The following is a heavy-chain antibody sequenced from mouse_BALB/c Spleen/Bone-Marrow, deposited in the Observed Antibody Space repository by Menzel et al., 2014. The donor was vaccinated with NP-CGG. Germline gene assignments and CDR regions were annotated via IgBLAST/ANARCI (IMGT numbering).Heavy chain of an antibody. J-gene: IGHJ2*01. CDR3: ARDYLYYFDY. Sequence: EVMLVESGGGLVQPGGFLRLSCATSGFTFTDHYMSWVRQPPGKALEWLGFIRNKANGYTTEYSASVKGRFTISRDNSQSIVYLQMNTLRAEDSATYYCARDYLYYFDYWVQGTTLTVSS. V-gene: IGHV7-3*02. D-gene: IGHD2-1*01. CDR1: GFTFTDHY. CDR2: IRNKANGYTT.